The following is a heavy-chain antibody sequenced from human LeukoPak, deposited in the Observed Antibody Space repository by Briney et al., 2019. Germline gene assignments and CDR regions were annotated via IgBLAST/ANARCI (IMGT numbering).Heavy chain of an antibody. D-gene: IGHD3-10*01. Sequence: PGGSLRLSCAVSGFTFSNYGMHWVRQAPGKGLEWVAVIWYDASNKFYGDSVRGRFTISRDNSKNTLFLQMSSLRAEDTAIYYCARAGEGFDTWGQGTKVTVSS. CDR1: GFTFSNYG. CDR3: ARAGEGFDT. CDR2: IWYDASNK. J-gene: IGHJ3*02. V-gene: IGHV3-33*01.